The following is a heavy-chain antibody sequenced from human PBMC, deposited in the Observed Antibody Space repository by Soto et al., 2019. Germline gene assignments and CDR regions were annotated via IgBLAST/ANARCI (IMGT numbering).Heavy chain of an antibody. CDR1: GGSISSSNW. D-gene: IGHD3-22*01. CDR3: ARDHLNYYDSSGYYMGDAFDI. CDR2: IYHSGST. J-gene: IGHJ3*02. V-gene: IGHV4-4*02. Sequence: SETLSLTCAVSGGSISSSNWWSWVRQPPGKGLEWIGEIYHSGSTNYNPSLKSRVTISVDKSKNQFSLKLSSVTAADTAVYYCARDHLNYYDSSGYYMGDAFDIWGQGTMVTVSS.